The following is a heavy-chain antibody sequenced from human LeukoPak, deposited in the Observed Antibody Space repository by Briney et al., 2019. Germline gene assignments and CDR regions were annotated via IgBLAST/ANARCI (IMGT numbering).Heavy chain of an antibody. D-gene: IGHD5-18*01. CDR1: GFTFSSYW. CDR2: ISWNSGSI. CDR3: AKLGGTAMVKVYLFDY. Sequence: GGSLRLSCAASGFTFSSYWMSWVRQAPGKGLEWVSGISWNSGSIGYADSVKGRFTISRDNSKNTLYLQMNSLRAEDTAVYYCAKLGGTAMVKVYLFDYWGQGTLVTVSS. V-gene: IGHV3-23*01. J-gene: IGHJ4*02.